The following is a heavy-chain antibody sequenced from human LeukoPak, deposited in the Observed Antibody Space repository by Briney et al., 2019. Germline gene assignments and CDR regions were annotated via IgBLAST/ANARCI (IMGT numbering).Heavy chain of an antibody. V-gene: IGHV3-9*01. CDR3: AKEFQYYDSSGYLDY. CDR2: ISWNSGSI. CDR1: GFTFDDYA. Sequence: PGGSLRLSCAASGFTFDDYAMLWVRQAPGKGLEWVSGISWNSGSIGYADSVKGRFTISRDNAKNSLYLQMNSLRAEDTALYYCAKEFQYYDSSGYLDYWGQGTLVTVSS. D-gene: IGHD3-22*01. J-gene: IGHJ4*02.